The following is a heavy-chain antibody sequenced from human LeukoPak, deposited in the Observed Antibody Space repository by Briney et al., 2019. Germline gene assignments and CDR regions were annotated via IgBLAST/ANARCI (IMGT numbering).Heavy chain of an antibody. CDR1: GGTFSSYA. CDR2: IIPIFGTA. CDR3: ARQNYDSSGYYLFDY. D-gene: IGHD3-22*01. Sequence: ASVKVSCKASGGTFSSYAISWVRQAPGQGLEWMGGIIPIFGTANYAQKFQGRVTITTDESTSTAYMELSSLRSEDTAVCYCARQNYDSSGYYLFDYWGQGTLVTVSS. J-gene: IGHJ4*02. V-gene: IGHV1-69*05.